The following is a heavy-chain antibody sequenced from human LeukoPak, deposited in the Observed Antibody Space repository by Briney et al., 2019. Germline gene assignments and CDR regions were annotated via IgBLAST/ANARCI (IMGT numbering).Heavy chain of an antibody. D-gene: IGHD6-13*01. Sequence: ASVKVSCKASGYTFTGYYMHWVRQAPGQGLEWMGIINPSGGSTSYAQKFQGRVTMTRDTSTSTVYMELSSLRSEDTAVYYCARAPLAAGGAFDIWGQGTMVTVSS. CDR3: ARAPLAAGGAFDI. CDR2: INPSGGST. CDR1: GYTFTGYY. V-gene: IGHV1-46*01. J-gene: IGHJ3*02.